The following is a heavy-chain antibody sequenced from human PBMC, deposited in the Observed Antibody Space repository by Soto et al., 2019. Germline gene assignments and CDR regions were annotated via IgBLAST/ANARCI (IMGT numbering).Heavy chain of an antibody. CDR3: ARGVTSGSFPPFDL. V-gene: IGHV1-3*01. Sequence: ASVKVSCKASGYTFTSYAIQWVRQAPGQRLEWMGWINPANDNTAYSQKLQGRVTITRDTSATIAYLELSSLRFDDTAVYYCARGVTSGSFPPFDLWGQGTLVTVSS. CDR2: INPANDNT. J-gene: IGHJ4*02. CDR1: GYTFTSYA. D-gene: IGHD1-26*01.